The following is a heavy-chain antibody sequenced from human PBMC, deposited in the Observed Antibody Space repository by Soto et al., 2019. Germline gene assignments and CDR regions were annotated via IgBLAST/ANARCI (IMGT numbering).Heavy chain of an antibody. D-gene: IGHD6-6*01. V-gene: IGHV4-4*07. CDR2: IYTSGST. CDR3: ATLQREWYSSSSGLGWFDP. J-gene: IGHJ5*02. CDR1: GGSISSYY. Sequence: ETLSLTCTVSGGSISSYYWSWIRQPAGKGLEWIGRIYTSGSTNYNPSLKSRVTMSVDTSKNQFSLKLSSVTAADTAVYYCATLQREWYSSSSGLGWFDPWGQGTLVTVSS.